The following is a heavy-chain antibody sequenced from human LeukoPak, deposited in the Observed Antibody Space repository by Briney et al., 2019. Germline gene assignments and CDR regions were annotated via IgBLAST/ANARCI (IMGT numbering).Heavy chain of an antibody. CDR3: ARDVGSGWFNY. J-gene: IGHJ4*02. D-gene: IGHD6-19*01. V-gene: IGHV4-4*07. CDR1: GGSISPYY. Sequence: PSETLSLTCTVSGGSISPYYCSWIRQPAGKGLEWIRRISTSGTTNYNPSLKSRLTMSIDTSKSQFSLKLSSVAAADTAVYYCARDVGSGWFNYWGQGALVTVSS. CDR2: ISTSGTT.